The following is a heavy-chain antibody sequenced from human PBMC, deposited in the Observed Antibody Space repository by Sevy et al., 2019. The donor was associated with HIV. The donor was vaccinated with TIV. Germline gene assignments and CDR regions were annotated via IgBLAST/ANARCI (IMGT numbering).Heavy chain of an antibody. CDR3: ANSRGRYEGSSWLYYYYIMDV. CDR1: GFTSSRYG. D-gene: IGHD6-13*01. Sequence: GGSLRLSCAAAGFTSSRYGMHWARQAPGKGLEWVAVISNDGSDKEYAESVKGRFTVSRDNSKDTVYLQMNSLRLEDTAVYYCANSRGRYEGSSWLYYYYIMDVWGQGTTVTVSS. J-gene: IGHJ6*02. CDR2: ISNDGSDK. V-gene: IGHV3-30*18.